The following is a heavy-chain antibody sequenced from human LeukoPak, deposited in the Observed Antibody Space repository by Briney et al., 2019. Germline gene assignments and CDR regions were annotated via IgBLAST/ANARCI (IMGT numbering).Heavy chain of an antibody. D-gene: IGHD6-19*01. CDR2: INPSGGST. CDR1: GYTLTSYY. V-gene: IGHV1-46*01. CDR3: ARASDSSGWYPFLFDY. J-gene: IGHJ4*02. Sequence: ASVKVSCKAPGYTLTSYYMHWVRQAPGQGLEWMGIINPSGGSTSYAQKFQGRVTMTRDTSTSTVYMELSSLRSEDTAVYYCARASDSSGWYPFLFDYWGQGTLVTVSS.